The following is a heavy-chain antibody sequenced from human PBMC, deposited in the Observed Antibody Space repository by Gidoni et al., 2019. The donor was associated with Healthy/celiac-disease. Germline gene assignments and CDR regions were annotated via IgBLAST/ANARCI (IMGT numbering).Heavy chain of an antibody. CDR3: ARDSGVATPLFDY. Sequence: EVQLVASGGALVKTGGSLRLSCAASGFTFISYSMNWVRQAPGKGLEWVSSISSSSSDKYYADSVKGRFTISRNNAKNSLCLQMNSLRAEDTAVYYCARDSGVATPLFDYWGQGTLVTVSS. V-gene: IGHV3-21*01. CDR2: ISSSSSDK. CDR1: GFTFISYS. D-gene: IGHD5-12*01. J-gene: IGHJ4*02.